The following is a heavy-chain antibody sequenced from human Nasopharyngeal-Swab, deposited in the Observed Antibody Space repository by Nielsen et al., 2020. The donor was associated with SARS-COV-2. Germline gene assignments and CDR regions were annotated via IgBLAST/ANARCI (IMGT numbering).Heavy chain of an antibody. D-gene: IGHD5-18*01. V-gene: IGHV1-69*13. J-gene: IGHJ4*02. CDR2: IIPIFGTA. CDR1: GGTFSSYG. Sequence: SVKVSCKGSGGTFSSYGIRWVRQAPGQGLEWMGGIIPIFGTANYAQKFQDRVTITADESTSTAYMELSSLRSEDTAVYYCARETAMDSHYFDYWGQGTLVTVSS. CDR3: ARETAMDSHYFDY.